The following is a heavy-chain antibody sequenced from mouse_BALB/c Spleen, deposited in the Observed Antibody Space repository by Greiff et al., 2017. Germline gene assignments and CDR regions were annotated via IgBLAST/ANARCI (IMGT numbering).Heavy chain of an antibody. Sequence: DVMLVESGGGLVQPGGSLKLSCAASGFTFSSYTMSWVRQTPEKRLEWVAYISNGGGSTYYPDTVKGRFTISRDNAKNTLYLQMSSLKSEDTAMYYCARHDAAYYRYDWYFDVWGAGTTVTVSS. CDR2: ISNGGGST. CDR1: GFTFSSYT. D-gene: IGHD2-14*01. CDR3: ARHDAAYYRYDWYFDV. V-gene: IGHV5-12-2*01. J-gene: IGHJ1*01.